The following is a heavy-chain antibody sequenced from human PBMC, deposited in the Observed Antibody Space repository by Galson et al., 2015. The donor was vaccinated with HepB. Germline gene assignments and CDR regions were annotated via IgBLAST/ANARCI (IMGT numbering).Heavy chain of an antibody. J-gene: IGHJ5*02. CDR3: ARNSDFWGVSRSDVWFDP. CDR2: ISRIYDTT. Sequence: SVKVSCTASGGTFSSYAISWVRQAPGKGLEWVGGISRIYDTTNYAQTFQGRVTITRDKSTSSPYLEMSSLRPEDTAVYYCARNSDFWGVSRSDVWFDPWGQGTLVTVSS. CDR1: GGTFSSYA. V-gene: IGHV1-69*05. D-gene: IGHD3-3*01.